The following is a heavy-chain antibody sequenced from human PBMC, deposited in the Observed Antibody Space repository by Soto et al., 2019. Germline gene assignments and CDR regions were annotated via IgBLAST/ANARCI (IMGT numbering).Heavy chain of an antibody. CDR1: GGSISSYY. Sequence: SETLSLTCTVSGGSISSYYWSWIRQPPGKGLEWIGYIYYSGSTNYNPSLKSRVTISVDTSKNQFSLKLSSVTAADTAVYYCARIEVAGYFDYWGQGTLVTVSS. V-gene: IGHV4-59*01. CDR2: IYYSGST. CDR3: ARIEVAGYFDY. J-gene: IGHJ4*02. D-gene: IGHD6-19*01.